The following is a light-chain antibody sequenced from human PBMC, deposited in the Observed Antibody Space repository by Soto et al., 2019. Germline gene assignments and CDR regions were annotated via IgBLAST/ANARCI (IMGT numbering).Light chain of an antibody. CDR2: DVS. V-gene: IGKV3-20*01. CDR1: QSVSSNY. J-gene: IGKJ1*01. CDR3: QQYGSSST. Sequence: ETVLTQSPGTLSLSPGERATLSCRSSQSVSSNYLAWYQQKPGQAPRLLIYDVSSRATGIPDRFSGSVSGTDFTITISLLEPEDFAMYYCQQYGSSSTFGQGTKVEIK.